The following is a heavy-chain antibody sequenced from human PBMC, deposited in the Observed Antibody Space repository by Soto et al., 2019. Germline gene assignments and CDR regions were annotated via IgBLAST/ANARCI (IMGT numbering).Heavy chain of an antibody. J-gene: IGHJ5*02. Sequence: QEQLVESGGGVVQPGMSLRLSCAGSGFTFRRHGMHWVRQSPGKGLEWLAVIWYDGSEQYYADSVKGRFTISRDNSKNMLYLQLNTLTVEDTAVYYCARWSNHKVVDPWGQGTMVTVS. CDR3: ARWSNHKVVDP. CDR1: GFTFRRHG. CDR2: IWYDGSEQ. V-gene: IGHV3-33*03. D-gene: IGHD2-8*02.